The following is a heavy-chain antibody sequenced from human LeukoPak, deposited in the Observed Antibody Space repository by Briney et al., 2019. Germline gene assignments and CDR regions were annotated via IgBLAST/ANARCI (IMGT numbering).Heavy chain of an antibody. V-gene: IGHV3-23*01. CDR1: GFTFSSYA. CDR2: ISGSGGST. J-gene: IGHJ4*02. CDR3: ARLRYFDWLLQTIYYFDY. D-gene: IGHD3-9*01. Sequence: GGSLRLSCAASGFTFSSYAMSWVRQAPGKGLEWVSAISGSGGSTYYADSVKGRFTISRDNSKNTLYLQMNSLRAEDTAVYYCARLRYFDWLLQTIYYFDYWGQGTLVTVSS.